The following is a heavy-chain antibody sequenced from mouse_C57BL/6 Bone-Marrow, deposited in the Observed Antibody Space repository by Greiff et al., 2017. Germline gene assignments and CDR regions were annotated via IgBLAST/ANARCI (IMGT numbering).Heavy chain of an antibody. V-gene: IGHV5-17*01. CDR2: ISSGSSTI. D-gene: IGHD1-1*01. J-gene: IGHJ2*01. CDR3: ARNYGSFFDY. Sequence: VQLQQSGGGLVKPGGSLKLSCAASGFTFSDYGMHWVRQAPEKGLEWVAYISSGSSTIYYADTVKGRFTISRDNAKNTLFLQMTSLRSEDTAMYYCARNYGSFFDYWGQGTTLTVSS. CDR1: GFTFSDYG.